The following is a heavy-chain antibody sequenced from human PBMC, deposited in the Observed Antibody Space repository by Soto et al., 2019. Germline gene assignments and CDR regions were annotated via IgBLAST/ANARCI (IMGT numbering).Heavy chain of an antibody. CDR1: GFTFSSYG. CDR2: ISYDGSNK. J-gene: IGHJ5*02. V-gene: IGHV3-30*18. CDR3: AKDSGYYDYVWGSYAGPYNWFDP. D-gene: IGHD3-16*01. Sequence: GESLKISCAASGFTFSSYGMHWVRQAPGKGLEWVAVISYDGSNKYYADSVKGRFTISRDNSKNTLYLQMNSLRAEDTAVYYCAKDSGYYDYVWGSYAGPYNWFDPWGQGTLVTVSS.